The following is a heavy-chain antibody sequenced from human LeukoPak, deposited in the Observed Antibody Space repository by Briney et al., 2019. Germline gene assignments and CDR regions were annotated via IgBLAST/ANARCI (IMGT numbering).Heavy chain of an antibody. CDR1: GGSISSGGYS. Sequence: PSETLSLTCAVSGGSISSGGYSWSWIRQPPGKGLEWIGYIYHSGSTYYNPSLKSRVTISVGGSKNQFSLKLSSVTAADTAVYYCARVQQQLVRFAWFDPWGQGTLVTVSS. CDR2: IYHSGST. D-gene: IGHD6-13*01. J-gene: IGHJ5*02. CDR3: ARVQQQLVRFAWFDP. V-gene: IGHV4-30-2*01.